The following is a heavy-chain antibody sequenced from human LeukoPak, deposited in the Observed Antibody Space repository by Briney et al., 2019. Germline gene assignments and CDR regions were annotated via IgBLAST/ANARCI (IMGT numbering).Heavy chain of an antibody. Sequence: PSETLSLTCTVSGGSMSSYYWSWIRQPPGKGLEWLGYIYYSGSTNYNPSLKSRVTISVDTSKNQFSLKLSSVTAADTAVYYCARGWMGSITMIVVVITLFDYWGQGTLVTVSS. J-gene: IGHJ4*02. D-gene: IGHD3-22*01. CDR3: ARGWMGSITMIVVVITLFDY. CDR1: GGSMSSYY. CDR2: IYYSGST. V-gene: IGHV4-59*12.